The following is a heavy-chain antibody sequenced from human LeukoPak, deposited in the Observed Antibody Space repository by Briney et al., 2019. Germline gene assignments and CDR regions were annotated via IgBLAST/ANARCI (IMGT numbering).Heavy chain of an antibody. CDR3: VKRPEYGNGDYPFEY. CDR1: GFTFSNYA. CDR2: ISGTGGFTTST. Sequence: PGGSLRLSCAASGFTFSNYAMTWVRQAPGKGLEWVSTISGTGGFTTSTYYADSVKGRFTISRDSSKNTLYLQMNSLRVEDTAVYYCVKRPEYGNGDYPFEYWGQGTLVTVSA. D-gene: IGHD2-21*01. V-gene: IGHV3-23*01. J-gene: IGHJ4*02.